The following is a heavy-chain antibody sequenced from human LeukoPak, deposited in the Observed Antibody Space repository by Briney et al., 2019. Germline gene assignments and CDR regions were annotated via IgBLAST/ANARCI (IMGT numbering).Heavy chain of an antibody. CDR1: GFTFSSYG. CDR3: ARGEGGSSGYYPGFDY. D-gene: IGHD3-22*01. Sequence: PGGSLRLSCAASGFTFSSYGMHWVRQAPGKGLEWVAVISYDGSNKYYADSVKGRFTISRDNSKNTLYLQMNSLRAEDTAVYYCARGEGGSSGYYPGFDYWGQGTLVTVSS. V-gene: IGHV3-30*03. J-gene: IGHJ4*02. CDR2: ISYDGSNK.